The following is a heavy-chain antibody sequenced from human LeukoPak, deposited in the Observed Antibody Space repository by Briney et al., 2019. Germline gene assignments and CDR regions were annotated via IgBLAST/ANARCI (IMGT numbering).Heavy chain of an antibody. Sequence: PSETLSLTCTVSGGSISSGDYSWSWIRQPPGKGLEWIGYIYYSGSTYYNPSLKSRVTISVDTSKNQFSLKLSAVTAADTAVYYCARDRDAFDIWGQGTMVTVSS. CDR3: ARDRDAFDI. CDR2: IYYSGST. CDR1: GGSISSGDYS. V-gene: IGHV4-30-4*01. J-gene: IGHJ3*02.